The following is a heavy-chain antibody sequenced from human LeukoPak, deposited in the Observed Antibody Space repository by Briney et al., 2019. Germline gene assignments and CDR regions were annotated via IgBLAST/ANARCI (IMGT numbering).Heavy chain of an antibody. D-gene: IGHD2-21*01. CDR1: GGSITESY. J-gene: IGHJ5*02. V-gene: IGHV4-59*08. Sequence: SETLSLTCTVSGGSITESYWSWIRQSPGKGLEWIGHIYYSRSTNYNSSLKSRVTMSLDTSKNQFSLKLTSVTAADTAAYYCARRSTVVGMGWFEPWGQGTLVTVSS. CDR3: ARRSTVVGMGWFEP. CDR2: IYYSRST.